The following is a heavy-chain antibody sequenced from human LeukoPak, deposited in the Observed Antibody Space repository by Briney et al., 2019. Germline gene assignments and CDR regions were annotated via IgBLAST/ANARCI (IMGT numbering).Heavy chain of an antibody. Sequence: GESLQISCQGSGYRFTSYWIGWVRQMPGKGLEWMGIIYPGDSDTRCSPSFQGQVTISVDKSISTAYLQWSSLKASDTAMYYCAIGLQLYFGFDYWGQGTLVTVSS. CDR1: GYRFTSYW. V-gene: IGHV5-51*01. D-gene: IGHD5-24*01. CDR2: IYPGDSDT. J-gene: IGHJ4*02. CDR3: AIGLQLYFGFDY.